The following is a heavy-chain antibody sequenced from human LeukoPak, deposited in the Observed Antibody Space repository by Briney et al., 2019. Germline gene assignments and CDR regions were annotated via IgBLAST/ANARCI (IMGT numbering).Heavy chain of an antibody. CDR3: ARAVYYYYYMDV. J-gene: IGHJ6*03. CDR1: GFTFSDYY. Sequence: GGSLRLSCAASGFTFSDYYMSWIRQAPGKGLEWVSYISSSGSTIYYADSVKGRFTISWDNAKNSLYLQMNSLRAEDTAVYYCARAVYYYYYMDVWGKGTTVTISS. CDR2: ISSSGSTI. V-gene: IGHV3-11*01.